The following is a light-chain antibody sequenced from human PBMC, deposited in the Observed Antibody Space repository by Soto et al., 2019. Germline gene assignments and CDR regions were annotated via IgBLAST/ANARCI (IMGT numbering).Light chain of an antibody. CDR3: AAWDDSLNGNV. CDR2: YDD. CDR1: SSNIGNNA. Sequence: QSVLTQPPSVSEAPRQRGTITCSRSSSNIGNNAVNWYQQLPGKAPKLLIYYDDLLPSGVSDRFSGSKSGTSASLAISGLQSEDEADYYCAAWDDSLNGNVFGTGTKVTVL. V-gene: IGLV1-36*01. J-gene: IGLJ1*01.